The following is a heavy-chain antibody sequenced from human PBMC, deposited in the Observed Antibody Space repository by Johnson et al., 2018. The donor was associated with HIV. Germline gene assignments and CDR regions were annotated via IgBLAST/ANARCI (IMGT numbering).Heavy chain of an antibody. CDR2: IRYDGSNK. Sequence: QVQLVESGGGVVQPGGSLRLSCVASGFTFSRFGMHWVRQAPGKGLEWVAFIRYDGSNKYYANSVKGRFTIFRDNSENTMYLQMNRLRADDTAVYYCARQLGSDAFDIWGQGTMVTVSS. J-gene: IGHJ3*02. CDR3: ARQLGSDAFDI. V-gene: IGHV3-30*02. CDR1: GFTFSRFG. D-gene: IGHD7-27*01.